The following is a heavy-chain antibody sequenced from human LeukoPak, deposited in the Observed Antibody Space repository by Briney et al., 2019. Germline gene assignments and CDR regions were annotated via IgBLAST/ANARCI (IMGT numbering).Heavy chain of an antibody. D-gene: IGHD1-26*01. CDR2: IRYDGSNK. CDR1: GFTFSSYG. CDR3: EKDKVSGSYYPFDY. Sequence: GGSLRLSCAASGFTFSSYGMHWVRQAPGKGLEWVAFIRYDGSNKYYADSVKGRFTISRDNSKNTLYLQMNSLRAEDTAVYYCEKDKVSGSYYPFDYWGQRTLVTVSS. J-gene: IGHJ4*02. V-gene: IGHV3-30*02.